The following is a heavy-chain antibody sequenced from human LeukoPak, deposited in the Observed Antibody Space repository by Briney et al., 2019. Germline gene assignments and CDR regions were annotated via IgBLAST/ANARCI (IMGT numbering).Heavy chain of an antibody. V-gene: IGHV4-30-4*01. CDR1: GGSIRSGDNY. CDR3: ARDSSGASYVV. Sequence: SETLSLTCTVSGGSIRSGDNYWSWIRQPPGKGLEWIGYIYHSGSTYYNPPLESRVTVSVDTSKNQFSLKLRSVTAADTAVYYCARDSSGASYVVWGQGKLVTVSS. J-gene: IGHJ4*02. CDR2: IYHSGST. D-gene: IGHD1-26*01.